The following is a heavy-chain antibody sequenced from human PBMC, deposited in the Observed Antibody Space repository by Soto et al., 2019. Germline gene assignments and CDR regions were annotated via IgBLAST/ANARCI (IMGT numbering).Heavy chain of an antibody. CDR3: ARDFYGGYTYGPGDY. CDR2: IHGDGGKI. V-gene: IGHV3-7*01. Sequence: GGSLRLSCAASGFTFSSYEMNWVRQAPGKGLEWVANIHGDGGKIYYVDSVKGRFTISRDNAKRSLYLQMNSLRAEDTAVYYCARDFYGGYTYGPGDYWGQGALVTVSS. CDR1: GFTFSSYE. D-gene: IGHD5-18*01. J-gene: IGHJ4*02.